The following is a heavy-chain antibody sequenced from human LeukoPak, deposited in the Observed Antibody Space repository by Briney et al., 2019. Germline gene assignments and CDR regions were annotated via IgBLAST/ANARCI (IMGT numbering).Heavy chain of an antibody. J-gene: IGHJ3*02. V-gene: IGHV3-48*03. Sequence: PGGSLRLSCAASGFTFSSYEMNWVRQAPGKGLEWVSYISSSGSTIYYADSVKGRFTISRDNAKNSLYLQMNSLRAEDTAVYYCAKLLTIPAAPQCVLRDAFDIWGQGTMVTVSS. D-gene: IGHD2-2*01. CDR3: AKLLTIPAAPQCVLRDAFDI. CDR2: ISSSGSTI. CDR1: GFTFSSYE.